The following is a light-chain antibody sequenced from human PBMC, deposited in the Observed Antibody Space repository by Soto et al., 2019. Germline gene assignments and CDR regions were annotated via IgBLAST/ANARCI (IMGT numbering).Light chain of an antibody. CDR1: QGIRSA. J-gene: IGKJ1*01. V-gene: IGKV1-6*01. Sequence: AIQLTQSPSSLSASVGDRVTITCRASQGIRSALGWYQQKPGKVPKLLIYAASTLQSGVPSRFRVSGFGRGVTLTINSLQPEDFGTYYFILDYAYSSAVGHRTKVDIK. CDR3: ILDYAYSSA. CDR2: AAS.